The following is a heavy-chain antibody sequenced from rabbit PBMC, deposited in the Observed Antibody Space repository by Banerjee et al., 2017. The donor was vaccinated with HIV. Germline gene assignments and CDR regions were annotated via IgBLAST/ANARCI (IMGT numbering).Heavy chain of an antibody. D-gene: IGHD6-1*01. V-gene: IGHV1S7*01. J-gene: IGHJ4*01. Sequence: QLKESGGGLVQPGGSLKLSCKGSGFDFSSYYMSWVRQAPGKGLEWIGYIDPFFGTTYYAGWVNGRFPISSHNAQNTLYLQLNSLTAADTATYFCVREAGYGGYGDANLWGPGTLVTVS. CDR3: VREAGYGGYGDANL. CDR1: GFDFSSYY. CDR2: IDPFFGTT.